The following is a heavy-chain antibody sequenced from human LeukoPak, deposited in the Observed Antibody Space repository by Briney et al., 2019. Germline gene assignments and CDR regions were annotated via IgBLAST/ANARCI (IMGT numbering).Heavy chain of an antibody. CDR3: ARGHQIVGATDYFDY. CDR2: IIPILGIA. V-gene: IGHV1-69*02. Sequence: AVKVSFKGSGGTFSSYTISWVRQPPGQGLEWMGRIIPILGIANYAQEFQGRVTITAAKSTSTAYMELRSLRSDDTAVYFCARGHQIVGATDYFDYWGQGTLVTVSS. J-gene: IGHJ4*02. CDR1: GGTFSSYT. D-gene: IGHD1-26*01.